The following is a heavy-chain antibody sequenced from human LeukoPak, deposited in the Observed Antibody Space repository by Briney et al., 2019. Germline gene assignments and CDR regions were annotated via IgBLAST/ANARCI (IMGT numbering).Heavy chain of an antibody. J-gene: IGHJ3*02. Sequence: SETLSLTCAVSADSFSSHYWTWIRQPPGKGLEWIGYISYIGSTNYNPSLKSRVTISIDTSKNQFSLKLTSVTAADTAVYYCARDLVTVTKGFDIWGQGTMVSVS. CDR1: ADSFSSHY. CDR3: ARDLVTVTKGFDI. V-gene: IGHV4-59*11. D-gene: IGHD4-17*01. CDR2: ISYIGST.